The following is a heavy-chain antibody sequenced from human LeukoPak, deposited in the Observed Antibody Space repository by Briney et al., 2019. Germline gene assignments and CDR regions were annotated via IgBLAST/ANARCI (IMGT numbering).Heavy chain of an antibody. CDR3: ARTLREQAGNWFDP. CDR2: ISAYNGNT. Sequence: ASVKVSCKASGYTFTSYGISWVRQAPGQGLDWMGWISAYNGNTNYAQKLQGRVTMTTDTSTSTPYMNRRSPRSADTAVYYCARTLREQAGNWFDPWGQGTLVTASS. D-gene: IGHD1-26*01. J-gene: IGHJ5*02. CDR1: GYTFTSYG. V-gene: IGHV1-18*01.